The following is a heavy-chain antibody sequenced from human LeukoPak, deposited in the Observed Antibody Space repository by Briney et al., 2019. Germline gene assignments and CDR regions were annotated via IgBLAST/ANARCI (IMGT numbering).Heavy chain of an antibody. Sequence: GGSLRLSCAASGFTFDDYTMHWDRQAPGKGLEWVSLISWDGGSTYYADSVKGRFTISRDNSKNSLYLQMNSLRTEDTALYYCAKDIGQYYDSSGYIDYWGQGTLVTVSS. CDR3: AKDIGQYYDSSGYIDY. V-gene: IGHV3-43*01. CDR1: GFTFDDYT. D-gene: IGHD3-22*01. CDR2: ISWDGGST. J-gene: IGHJ4*02.